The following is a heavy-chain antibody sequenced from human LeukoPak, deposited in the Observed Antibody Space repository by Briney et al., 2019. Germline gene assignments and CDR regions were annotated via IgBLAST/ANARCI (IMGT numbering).Heavy chain of an antibody. V-gene: IGHV3-23*01. CDR1: GFTFSSYA. CDR2: ISGSGGST. J-gene: IGHJ4*02. D-gene: IGHD3-10*01. CDR3: ARDKGGRWFGELPIGY. Sequence: GGSLRLSCAASGFTFSSYAMSWVRQAPGKGLEWVSAISGSGGSTYYADSVKGRFTISRDNSKNTLYLQMNSLRAEDTAVYYCARDKGGRWFGELPIGYWGQGTLVTVSS.